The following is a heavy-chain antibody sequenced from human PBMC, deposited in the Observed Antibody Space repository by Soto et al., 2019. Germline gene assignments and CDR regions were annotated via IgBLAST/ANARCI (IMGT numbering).Heavy chain of an antibody. CDR3: ATRYFDWYNNWFDP. D-gene: IGHD3-9*01. CDR1: GYTLTELS. CDR2: FDPEDGET. Sequence: GASVKVSCKVSGYTLTELSMHWVRQAPGKGLEWMGGFDPEDGETIYAQKFQGGVTMTEDTSTDTAYMELSSLRSEDTAVYYCATRYFDWYNNWFDPWGQGTLVTVSS. V-gene: IGHV1-24*01. J-gene: IGHJ5*02.